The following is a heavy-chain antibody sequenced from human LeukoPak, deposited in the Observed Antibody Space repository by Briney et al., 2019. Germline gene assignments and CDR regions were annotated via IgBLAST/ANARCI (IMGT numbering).Heavy chain of an antibody. Sequence: SETLSLTCAVYGGSFSGYYWSWIRQPPGKGLEWIGEINHSGSTNYNPSLKSRVTISVDTSKNQSSLKLSAVTAADTAVYYCARGFRSWYSDLFDYWGQGTLVTVSS. CDR2: INHSGST. V-gene: IGHV4-34*01. CDR1: GGSFSGYY. D-gene: IGHD6-13*01. J-gene: IGHJ4*02. CDR3: ARGFRSWYSDLFDY.